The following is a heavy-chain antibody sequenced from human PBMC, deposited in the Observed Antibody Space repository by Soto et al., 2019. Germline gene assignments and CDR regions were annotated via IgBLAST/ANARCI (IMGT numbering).Heavy chain of an antibody. J-gene: IGHJ4*02. Sequence: ESLKISCKASGYSFTTYWIGWVRQMPGKGLEWMGIIYPGDSDTRYSPSFQGQVTISADKSISTAYLQWSSLKASDSAMFYCARKDIAGNSVDFWGQGTLVTVSS. V-gene: IGHV5-51*01. D-gene: IGHD6-13*01. CDR2: IYPGDSDT. CDR1: GYSFTTYW. CDR3: ARKDIAGNSVDF.